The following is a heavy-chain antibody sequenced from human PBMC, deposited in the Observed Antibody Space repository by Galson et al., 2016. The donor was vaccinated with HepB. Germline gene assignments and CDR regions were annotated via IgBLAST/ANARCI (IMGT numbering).Heavy chain of an antibody. CDR1: GFNLSNYA. J-gene: IGHJ5*02. CDR2: LSASGGGR. CDR3: TKAPHTYTYFDP. Sequence: SLRLSCAASGFNLSNYAMAWVRKAPGKGLEWVSTLSASGGGRYYADSVEGRFTISRDNSKSTLYLQMTSLRAEDMAEYYCTKAPHTYTYFDPWGQGTLVTVAS. V-gene: IGHV3-23*01. D-gene: IGHD1-1*01.